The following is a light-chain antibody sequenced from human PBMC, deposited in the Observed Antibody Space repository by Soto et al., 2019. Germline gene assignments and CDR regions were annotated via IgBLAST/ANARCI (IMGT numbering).Light chain of an antibody. Sequence: QSVLTQPPSVSGAPGQRVTISCTGSSSNIGPGYDVHWYQHLPRTAPKLLIYGDTNRPSGVPDRFSGSKSGTSASLAITGLQAEDEADYYCQSYDSSLSALVFGGGTKLTVL. V-gene: IGLV1-40*01. CDR1: SSNIGPGYD. CDR2: GDT. CDR3: QSYDSSLSALV. J-gene: IGLJ2*01.